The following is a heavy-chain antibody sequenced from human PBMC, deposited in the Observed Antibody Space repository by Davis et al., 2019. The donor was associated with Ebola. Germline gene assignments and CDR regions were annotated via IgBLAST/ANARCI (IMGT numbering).Heavy chain of an antibody. CDR2: ISSSSSPT. CDR3: AKFRRELADAFDI. Sequence: PGGSLRLSCAASGFTFSSHNMNWVRQAPGKGLEWISYISSSSSPTYYADSVKGRFTISRDNSKNTLYLQMNSLRAEDTAVYYCAKFRRELADAFDIWGQGTMVTVSS. V-gene: IGHV3-48*01. D-gene: IGHD1-26*01. CDR1: GFTFSSHN. J-gene: IGHJ3*02.